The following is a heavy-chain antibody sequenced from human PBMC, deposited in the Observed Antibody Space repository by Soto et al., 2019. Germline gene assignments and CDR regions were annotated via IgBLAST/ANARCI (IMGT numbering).Heavy chain of an antibody. Sequence: QVQLQESGPGLVKPSQTLSLTCTVSGGSISSGDYYWSWIRQPPGKGLEWIGYIYYSGSTYYNPSLKSRVTISVDTSKNQFALKLSSVTAADTAVYYCARLKGDYGSGPAGFDYWGQGTLVTVSS. CDR3: ARLKGDYGSGPAGFDY. D-gene: IGHD3-10*01. CDR2: IYYSGST. CDR1: GGSISSGDYY. J-gene: IGHJ4*02. V-gene: IGHV4-30-4*01.